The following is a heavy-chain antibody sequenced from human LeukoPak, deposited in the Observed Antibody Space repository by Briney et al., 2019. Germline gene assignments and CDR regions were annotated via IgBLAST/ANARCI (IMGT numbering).Heavy chain of an antibody. CDR3: AKRADYYDSSRALYDAFDL. CDR1: GFTFRTYG. J-gene: IGHJ3*01. D-gene: IGHD3-16*01. CDR2: IRYDGSDK. Sequence: GGSLRLSCAASGFTFRTYGMHWVRQAPGKGLEWVTFIRYDGSDKFYADSVRGRFTISRDNSKNTLFLQLNSLRVEDTAVYYCAKRADYYDSSRALYDAFDLWGQGTMVTVSS. V-gene: IGHV3-30*02.